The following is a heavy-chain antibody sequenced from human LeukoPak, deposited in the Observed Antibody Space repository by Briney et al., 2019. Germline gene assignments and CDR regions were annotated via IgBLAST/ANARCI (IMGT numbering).Heavy chain of an antibody. V-gene: IGHV4-39*01. Sequence: SETLSLTCTVSGGSISSSSYYWGWIRQPPGKGLEWIGSIYYSGSTYYNPSLKSRLTISVDTSKNQFSLKLSSVTAADTAVYYCARRPAAYSLDAFDIWGQGTMVTVSS. CDR3: ARRPAAYSLDAFDI. D-gene: IGHD5-18*01. CDR1: GGSISSSSYY. J-gene: IGHJ3*02. CDR2: IYYSGST.